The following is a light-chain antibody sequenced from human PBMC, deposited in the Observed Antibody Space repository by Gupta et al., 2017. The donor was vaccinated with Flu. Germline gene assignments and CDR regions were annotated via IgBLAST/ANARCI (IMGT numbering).Light chain of an antibody. Sequence: QSPLTHPPSASGSPGQPVAISCTGTSSDVGGYTFVSWYQQHPGKAPKLLIFDVDRRPSGVPGRFSGSKSGNTASLTVSGLQAEDEADYFCESYAGNDNVIFGGGTKLTVL. J-gene: IGLJ2*01. CDR1: SSDVGGYTF. CDR2: DVD. CDR3: ESYAGNDNVI. V-gene: IGLV2-8*01.